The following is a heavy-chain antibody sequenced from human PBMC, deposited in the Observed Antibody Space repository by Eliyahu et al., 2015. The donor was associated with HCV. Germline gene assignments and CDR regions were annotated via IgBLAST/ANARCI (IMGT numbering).Heavy chain of an antibody. Sequence: HVQLQESGPGLVEPSETLSLTCTVSGDSLNGYYWTWIRQPPGKRLEWIGHVYYSGRTNFNPSVESRVMISADTSKNQVSLRLYSVTSADTALYFCARLTDSGSGEAFDLWGQGKMVTVSS. D-gene: IGHD3-10*01. CDR1: GDSLNGYY. V-gene: IGHV4-59*01. J-gene: IGHJ3*01. CDR3: ARLTDSGSGEAFDL. CDR2: VYYSGRT.